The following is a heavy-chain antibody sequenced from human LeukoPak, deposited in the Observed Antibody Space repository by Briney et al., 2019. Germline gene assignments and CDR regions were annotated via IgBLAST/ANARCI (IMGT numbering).Heavy chain of an antibody. CDR3: ARGLFGSGSCPDY. V-gene: IGHV3-23*01. CDR1: GFTFSCYA. D-gene: IGHD3-10*01. Sequence: GGSLRLSCAASGFTFSCYAMSWVRQAPGKGLEWVSAISGSGGSTYYADSVKGRFTISRDNSKNTLYLHMNSLRADDTAVYYCARGLFGSGSCPDYWGQGTLVTVSS. J-gene: IGHJ4*02. CDR2: ISGSGGST.